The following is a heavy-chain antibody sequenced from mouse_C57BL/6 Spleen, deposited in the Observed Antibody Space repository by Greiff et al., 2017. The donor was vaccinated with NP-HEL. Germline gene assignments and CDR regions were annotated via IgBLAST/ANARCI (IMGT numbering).Heavy chain of an antibody. V-gene: IGHV14-2*01. D-gene: IGHD3-2*02. CDR3: ARDSSCLAWFAY. CDR2: IDPEDSET. Sequence: EVQLQQSGAELVKPGASVKLSCTASGFNIKDYYMHWVKQRTEQGLEWIGRIDPEDSETKYAPKFQGKATITADTSSNTAYLQLSSLTSEDTAVYYCARDSSCLAWFAYWGQGTLVTVSA. J-gene: IGHJ3*01. CDR1: GFNIKDYY.